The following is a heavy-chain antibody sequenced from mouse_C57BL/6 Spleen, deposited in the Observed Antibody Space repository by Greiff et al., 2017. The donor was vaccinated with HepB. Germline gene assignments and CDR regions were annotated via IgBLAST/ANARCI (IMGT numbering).Heavy chain of an antibody. CDR2: INPSDGGT. CDR1: GYTFTSYW. V-gene: IGHV1-53*01. CDR3: ARSPRTPYCYAMDY. Sequence: QVQLQQPGTELVKPGASVKLSCKASGYTFTSYWMHWVKQRPGQGLEWIGNINPSDGGTNYNEKFKSKATLTVDKSSSTAYMQLRSLTSEDAAVYYCARSPRTPYCYAMDYWGQGTSVTVFS. J-gene: IGHJ4*01.